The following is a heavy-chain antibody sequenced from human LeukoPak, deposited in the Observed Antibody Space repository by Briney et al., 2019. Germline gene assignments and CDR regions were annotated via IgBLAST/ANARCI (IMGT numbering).Heavy chain of an antibody. V-gene: IGHV2-5*01. CDR1: GFSLNARGVG. Sequence: SGPTLVNPIQTLTLTCAFSGFSLNARGVGVGWIRQPPGKALEWLALVYWNDDKGYSPFLKSRLTITKDTSKNQVVLTLTNMDPVDTATYFCAHRRVHYYDSSGYPKDAFDMWGQGTVVTVSS. CDR3: AHRRVHYYDSSGYPKDAFDM. D-gene: IGHD3-22*01. CDR2: VYWNDDK. J-gene: IGHJ3*02.